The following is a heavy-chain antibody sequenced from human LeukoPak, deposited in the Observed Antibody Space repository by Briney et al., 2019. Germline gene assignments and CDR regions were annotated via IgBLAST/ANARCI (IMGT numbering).Heavy chain of an antibody. CDR2: IYNSGXX. J-gene: IGHJ5*02. CDR1: GGSIRRSHW. V-gene: IGHV4-4*02. CDR3: ARVTYDNWFDP. Sequence: SETLSLTCAVSGGSIRRSHWWSWVRQPPGKXLEWLAEIYNSGXXXXXXXXKXRLTISXDKSKNQSSLKLSSVTAADTAVYYCARVTYDNWFDPWGQGTLVTVSS.